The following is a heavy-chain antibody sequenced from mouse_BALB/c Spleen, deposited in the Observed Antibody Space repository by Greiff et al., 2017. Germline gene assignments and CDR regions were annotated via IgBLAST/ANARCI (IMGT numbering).Heavy chain of an antibody. D-gene: IGHD2-3*01. CDR2: IYPGDGDT. Sequence: VQLQQSGAELARPGASVKLSCKASGYTFTSYWMQWVKQRPGQGLEWIGAIYPGDGDTRYTQKFKGKATLTADKSSSTAYMQLSSLASEDSAVYYCARGGDGYYYAMDDWGQGTSVTVSS. V-gene: IGHV1-87*01. CDR3: ARGGDGYYYAMDD. J-gene: IGHJ4*01. CDR1: GYTFTSYW.